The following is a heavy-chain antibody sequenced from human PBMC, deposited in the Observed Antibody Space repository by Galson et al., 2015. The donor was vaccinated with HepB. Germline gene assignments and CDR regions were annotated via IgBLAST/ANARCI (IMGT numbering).Heavy chain of an antibody. D-gene: IGHD2-2*01. J-gene: IGHJ4*02. CDR1: GYTFTSYG. V-gene: IGHV1-18*04. Sequence: SVKVSCKASGYTFTSYGISWVRQAPGQGLEWMGWISADGGHTNYAQNLQGRVTMTTDTSTSTAYMELGSLRSDDTAVYYCARGVHLPYCSSTSCYPYFDYWGQGTLVTVPS. CDR2: ISADGGHT. CDR3: ARGVHLPYCSSTSCYPYFDY.